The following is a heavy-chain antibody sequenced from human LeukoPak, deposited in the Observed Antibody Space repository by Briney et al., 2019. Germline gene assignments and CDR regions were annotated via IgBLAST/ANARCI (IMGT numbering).Heavy chain of an antibody. J-gene: IGHJ5*02. CDR1: GGTFSSYA. D-gene: IGHD6-25*01. Sequence: ASVKVSCKASGGTFSSYAINWVRQAPGQGLEWMGWMNPNSANTGYAQKFQGRVTMTRNTSISTAYMELSSLRSEDTAVYYCARVPSGGNKFDPWGQGTLDTVSS. CDR3: ARVPSGGNKFDP. CDR2: MNPNSANT. V-gene: IGHV1-8*02.